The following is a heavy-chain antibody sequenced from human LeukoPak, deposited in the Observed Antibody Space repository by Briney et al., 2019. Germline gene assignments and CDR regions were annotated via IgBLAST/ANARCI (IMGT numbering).Heavy chain of an antibody. CDR2: INHSGST. V-gene: IGHV4-34*01. CDR1: GGSFSGYY. CDR3: AGEKTDILTPPGDNWFDP. D-gene: IGHD3-9*01. Sequence: SETLSLTCAVSGGSFSGYYWSWIRQPPGKGLEWMGDINHSGSTNYNPSPKMRVTITVDAYTHQFPLKLIFGTAADAAVYYCAGEKTDILTPPGDNWFDPWGQGTLVTVSS. J-gene: IGHJ5*02.